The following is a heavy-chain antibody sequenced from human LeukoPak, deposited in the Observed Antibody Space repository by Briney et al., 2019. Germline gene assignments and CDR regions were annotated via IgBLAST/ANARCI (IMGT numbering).Heavy chain of an antibody. Sequence: SETLSLTCTVSGGSINRFYWSWIRQPPGKGLEWIGYINYSGSTDYNPSLKSRVSISVDTSRTQFSLRLSSVTAADTAVYYCAKHNWNDLGGFGFWGQGTLVAVSS. CDR3: AKHNWNDLGGFGF. CDR2: INYSGST. V-gene: IGHV4-59*01. D-gene: IGHD1-20*01. J-gene: IGHJ1*01. CDR1: GGSINRFY.